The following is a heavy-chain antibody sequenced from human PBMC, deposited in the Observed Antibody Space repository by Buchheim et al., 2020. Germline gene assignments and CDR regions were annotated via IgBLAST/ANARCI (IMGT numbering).Heavy chain of an antibody. Sequence: QLQLQESGSGLVKPSQTLSLTCAVSGGSISSGGYSWSWIRQPPGKGLEWIGYIYHSGSTYYNPSLKSRVTISVDRSKNQFSLKLSSVTAADTAVYYCARQVVPAAIQVGPNWFDPWGQGTL. CDR2: IYHSGST. CDR1: GGSISSGGYS. V-gene: IGHV4-30-2*01. D-gene: IGHD2-2*01. CDR3: ARQVVPAAIQVGPNWFDP. J-gene: IGHJ5*02.